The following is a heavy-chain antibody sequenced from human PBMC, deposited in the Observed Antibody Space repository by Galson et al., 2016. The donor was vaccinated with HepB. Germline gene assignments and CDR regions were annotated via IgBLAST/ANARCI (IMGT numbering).Heavy chain of an antibody. CDR3: ARTTSSSWYRKWYYFDY. V-gene: IGHV1-69*06. CDR2: IIPIFGTA. D-gene: IGHD6-13*01. J-gene: IGHJ4*02. CDR1: GGTFSSYA. Sequence: SVKVSCKASGGTFSSYAISWVRQAPGQGLEWMGGIIPIFGTANYAQKFQGRVTITAGKSTSTAYMELSSLRSEDTAVYYCARTTSSSWYRKWYYFDYWGQGTLVTVSS.